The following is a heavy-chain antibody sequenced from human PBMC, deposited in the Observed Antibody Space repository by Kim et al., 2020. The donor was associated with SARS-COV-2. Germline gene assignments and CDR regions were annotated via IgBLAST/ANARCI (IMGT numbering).Heavy chain of an antibody. J-gene: IGHJ5*02. CDR3: ARGFHYDSSGYYYEWGWFDP. CDR2: IYYSGST. Sequence: SETLSLTCTVSGGSISSGDYYWSWIRQPPGKGLEWIGYIYYSGSTYYNPSLKSRVTISVDTSKNQFSLKLSSVTAADTAVYYCARGFHYDSSGYYYEWGWFDPWGQGTLVTVSS. CDR1: GGSISSGDYY. V-gene: IGHV4-30-4*01. D-gene: IGHD3-22*01.